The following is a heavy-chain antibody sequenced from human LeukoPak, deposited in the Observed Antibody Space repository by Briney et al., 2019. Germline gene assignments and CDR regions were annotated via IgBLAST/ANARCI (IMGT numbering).Heavy chain of an antibody. Sequence: GGSLRLSCAASGFTFSTYWMHWVRQAPGKGLVWVSRMKDNENSISYAASVKGRFTISRDNARNTLYLQMNSLRVEDTAVYYCAKDSYQGDWGLDAFDVWGQGTMVTVSS. CDR2: MKDNENSI. J-gene: IGHJ3*01. D-gene: IGHD2-21*02. CDR3: AKDSYQGDWGLDAFDV. V-gene: IGHV3-74*01. CDR1: GFTFSTYW.